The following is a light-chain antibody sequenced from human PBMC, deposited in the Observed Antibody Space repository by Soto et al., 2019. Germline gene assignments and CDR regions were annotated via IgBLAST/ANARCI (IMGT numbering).Light chain of an antibody. Sequence: DVQVTQSPSSLSASVEDRVIITCRASQSISNHLNWYQQKPGKAPKLLIFAASSLQSGVPSRFSGSGSGTDFTLTISSLQAEDFATYYCPQSYSIPRPFGHGAMVAIK. V-gene: IGKV1-39*01. CDR2: AAS. J-gene: IGKJ1*01. CDR1: QSISNH. CDR3: PQSYSIPRP.